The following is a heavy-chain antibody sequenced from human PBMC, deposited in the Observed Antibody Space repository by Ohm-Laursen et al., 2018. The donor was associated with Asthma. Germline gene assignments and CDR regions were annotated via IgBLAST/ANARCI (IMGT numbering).Heavy chain of an antibody. CDR2: ISYDGSNK. D-gene: IGHD3-22*01. V-gene: IGHV3-30*19. J-gene: IGHJ4*02. CDR3: ASSIRDSGYSDY. Sequence: SFRLSCAASGFTFSSYGMHWVHQAPGKGLEWVAVISYDGSNKYYADSVKGRFTISRDNSKNTLYLQMNSLRAEDTAVYYCASSIRDSGYSDYWGQGTLVTVSS. CDR1: GFTFSSYG.